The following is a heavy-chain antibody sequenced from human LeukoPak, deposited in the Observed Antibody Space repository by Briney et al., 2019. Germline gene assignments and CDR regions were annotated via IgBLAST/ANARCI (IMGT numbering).Heavy chain of an antibody. CDR3: ARKPKVGSSGWYLSDYYYGMDV. V-gene: IGHV4-38-2*02. CDR1: GYSISSGYY. CDR2: IYHSGST. Sequence: SETLSLTCTVSGYSISSGYYWGWIRQPPGKGLEWIGSIYHSGSTYYNPSLKSRVTISVDTSKNQFSLKLSSVTAADTAVYYCARKPKVGSSGWYLSDYYYGMDVWGQGTTVTVSS. D-gene: IGHD6-19*01. J-gene: IGHJ6*02.